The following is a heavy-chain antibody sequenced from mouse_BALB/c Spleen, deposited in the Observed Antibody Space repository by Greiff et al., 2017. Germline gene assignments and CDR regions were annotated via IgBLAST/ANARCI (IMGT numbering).Heavy chain of an antibody. CDR2: ISYSGST. J-gene: IGHJ4*01. CDR3: ARGVVDYYAMDY. V-gene: IGHV3-2*02. Sequence: EVQLQQSGPGLVKPSQSLSLTCTVTGYSITSDYAWNWIRQFPGNKLEWMGYISYSGSTSYNPSLKSRISITRDTSKNQFFLQLNSVTTEDTATYYCARGVVDYYAMDYWGQGTSVTVSS. D-gene: IGHD1-1*01. CDR1: GYSITSDYA.